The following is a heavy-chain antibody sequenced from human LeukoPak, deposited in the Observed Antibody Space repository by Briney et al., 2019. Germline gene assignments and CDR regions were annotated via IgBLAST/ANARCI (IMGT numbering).Heavy chain of an antibody. CDR1: GFTISSYS. CDR2: ISSSSSYI. D-gene: IGHD1/OR15-1a*01. J-gene: IGHJ5*02. V-gene: IGHV3-21*01. Sequence: KSGGSLRLSCAASGFTISSYSMNWVRQAPGKGLEWVSSISSSSSYIYYADSVKGRFTISRDNAKNSLYLQMNSLRAEDTAVYYCASGPNTVYNWFDPWGQGTLVTVSS. CDR3: ASGPNTVYNWFDP.